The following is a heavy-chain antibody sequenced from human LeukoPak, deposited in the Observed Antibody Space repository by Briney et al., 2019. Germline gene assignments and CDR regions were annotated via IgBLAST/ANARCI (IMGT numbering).Heavy chain of an antibody. D-gene: IGHD3-10*01. V-gene: IGHV3-23*01. Sequence: GGSLRLSCAASGFPFTSYGMSWVRQAPGKGLEWVSAISGSGGSTYYADSVKGRFTISRDNSKNTLYLQMNSLRAEDTAVYYCAKGAPDYYGSGSYVDYWGQGTLVTVSS. J-gene: IGHJ4*02. CDR3: AKGAPDYYGSGSYVDY. CDR2: ISGSGGST. CDR1: GFPFTSYG.